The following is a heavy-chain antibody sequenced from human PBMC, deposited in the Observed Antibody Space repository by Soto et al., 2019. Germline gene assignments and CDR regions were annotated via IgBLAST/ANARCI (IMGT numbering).Heavy chain of an antibody. CDR1: GDSLSSPNW. D-gene: IGHD4-17*01. CDR2: IHNKGNT. CDR3: VRDSVTKRLDS. J-gene: IGHJ4*02. Sequence: QVWLQESGPGLVKPSETLSLTCAVSGDSLSSPNWWAWVRQPPGKGLEWIGQIHNKGNTNFNPSLQSRITMSLDKPKNQFSLRLTSMTAADTAVYYCVRDSVTKRLDSWGQGTLVTVSS. V-gene: IGHV4-4*02.